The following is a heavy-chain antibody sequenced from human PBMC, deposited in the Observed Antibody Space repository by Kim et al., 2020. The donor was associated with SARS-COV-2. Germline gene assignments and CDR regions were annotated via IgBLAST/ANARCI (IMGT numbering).Heavy chain of an antibody. J-gene: IGHJ6*02. Sequence: RFTISRDNSKNTLYLQMNSLRAEDTAVYYCARDLAVTTPNTKYYYYGMDVWGQGTTVTVSS. CDR3: ARDLAVTTPNTKYYYYGMDV. V-gene: IGHV3-30*01. D-gene: IGHD4-17*01.